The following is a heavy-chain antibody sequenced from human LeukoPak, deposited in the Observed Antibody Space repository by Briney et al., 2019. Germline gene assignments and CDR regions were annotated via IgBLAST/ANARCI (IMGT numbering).Heavy chain of an antibody. Sequence: ASVKVSCKASGDTFSSYAISWVRQAPGQGLEWMGRIIPIFGTANYAQKFQGRVTITADKSTSTAYMELSSLRSEDTAVYYCAAVVVVAATNRLAFDYWGQGTMVTVSS. J-gene: IGHJ4*02. CDR3: AAVVVVAATNRLAFDY. V-gene: IGHV1-69*06. D-gene: IGHD2-15*01. CDR1: GDTFSSYA. CDR2: IIPIFGTA.